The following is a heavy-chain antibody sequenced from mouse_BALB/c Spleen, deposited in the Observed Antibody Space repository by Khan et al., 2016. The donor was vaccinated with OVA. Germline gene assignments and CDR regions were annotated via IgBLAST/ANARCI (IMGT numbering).Heavy chain of an antibody. CDR1: GISITSGNYR. Sequence: EVQLQESGPGLVKPSQTVSLTCTVTGISITSGNYRWSWIRQFPGNKLEWIGNIYYSGTVTYNPSLTSRTTITRDTSKNQFFLEMNSLTAEDTATYYCARGDGGLYWYFDVWGAGTTVTVSS. CDR3: ARGDGGLYWYFDV. CDR2: IYYSGTV. D-gene: IGHD1-1*02. J-gene: IGHJ1*01. V-gene: IGHV3-5*02.